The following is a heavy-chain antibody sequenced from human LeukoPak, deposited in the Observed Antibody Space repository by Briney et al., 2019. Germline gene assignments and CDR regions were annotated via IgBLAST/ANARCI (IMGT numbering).Heavy chain of an antibody. V-gene: IGHV3-7*01. CDR1: GFTFSSYW. CDR2: IKPDGSEK. Sequence: PGGSLRLSRAASGFTFSSYWVSWVRQAPGKGLEWVANIKPDGSEKYYVDSVKGRFTISRDNAKNSLYLQMNSLRAEDTAVYYCAGVYWGQGTLVTVSS. CDR3: AGVY. J-gene: IGHJ4*02.